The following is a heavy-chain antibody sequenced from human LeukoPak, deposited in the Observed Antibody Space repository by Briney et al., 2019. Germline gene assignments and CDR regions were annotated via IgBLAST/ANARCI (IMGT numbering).Heavy chain of an antibody. Sequence: ASVKVSCKASGYTFTSYDINWVRQATGQGLEWMGWMNPNSGNTGYAQKFQGRVTMTRNTSISTAYMELSSLRSEDTAVYYCAVYSSGYYSAFDYWGQGTLVTVSS. CDR1: GYTFTSYD. J-gene: IGHJ4*02. CDR3: AVYSSGYYSAFDY. D-gene: IGHD3-22*01. CDR2: MNPNSGNT. V-gene: IGHV1-8*01.